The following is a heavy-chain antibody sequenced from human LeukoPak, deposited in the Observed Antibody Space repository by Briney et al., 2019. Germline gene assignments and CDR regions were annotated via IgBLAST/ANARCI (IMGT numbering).Heavy chain of an antibody. D-gene: IGHD1-1*01. CDR3: ATESRNDYYYYYGMDV. Sequence: GTSVKVSCKASGFTFTNSAVQWVRQARGQRLEWIGWIVVGSAYTNYAQKFQERVTITRDMSTSTAYMELSSLRSEDTAVYYCATESRNDYYYYYGMDVWGKGTTVTVSS. CDR2: IVVGSAYT. J-gene: IGHJ6*04. V-gene: IGHV1-58*01. CDR1: GFTFTNSA.